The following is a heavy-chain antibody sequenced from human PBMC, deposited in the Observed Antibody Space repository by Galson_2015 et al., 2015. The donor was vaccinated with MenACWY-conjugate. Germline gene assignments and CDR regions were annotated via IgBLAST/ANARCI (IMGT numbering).Heavy chain of an antibody. J-gene: IGHJ5*02. CDR1: GFTFSTHA. CDR3: ARFLWNAAGRWFDP. V-gene: IGHV3-23*01. Sequence: SLRLSCAASGFTFSTHALSWVRQAPGKGLEWVSTLSARVDDIFYADSVKGRFTISRDNSKNTLYLQMDSLRAEDTAIYYCARFLWNAAGRWFDPWGQGTLVTVSS. D-gene: IGHD1-1*01. CDR2: LSARVDDI.